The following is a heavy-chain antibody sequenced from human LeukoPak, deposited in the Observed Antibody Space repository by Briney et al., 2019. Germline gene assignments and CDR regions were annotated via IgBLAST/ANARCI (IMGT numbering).Heavy chain of an antibody. V-gene: IGHV1-69*01. J-gene: IGHJ5*02. D-gene: IGHD2-15*01. CDR2: IIPIFGTA. CDR1: GGTFSSYA. Sequence: SVKVSCKASGGTFSSYAIGWVRQAPGQGLEWMGGIIPIFGTANYAQKFQGRVTITADESTSTAYMELSSLRSEDTAVYYCARGVDIVVVVAAQIYNWFDPWGQGTLVTVSS. CDR3: ARGVDIVVVVAAQIYNWFDP.